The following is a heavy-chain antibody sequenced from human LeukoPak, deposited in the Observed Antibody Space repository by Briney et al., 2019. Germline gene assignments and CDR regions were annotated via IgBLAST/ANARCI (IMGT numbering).Heavy chain of an antibody. CDR2: ISWNSGSI. D-gene: IGHD2-2*01. Sequence: GRSLRLSCAASGFTFDDYAMHWVRQAPGKGLEWVSGISWNSGSIGYADSVKGRFTISRDNAKSSLYLQMNSLRAEDTALYYCAKDRWSSSTSFLFDYWGQGTLVTVSS. J-gene: IGHJ4*02. CDR3: AKDRWSSSTSFLFDY. V-gene: IGHV3-9*01. CDR1: GFTFDDYA.